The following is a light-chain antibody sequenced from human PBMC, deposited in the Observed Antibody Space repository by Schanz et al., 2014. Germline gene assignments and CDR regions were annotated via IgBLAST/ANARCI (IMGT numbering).Light chain of an antibody. Sequence: QSALTQPASVSGSPGQSITISCTGTSSDIYGYNNNYVSWYQQHPGKAPKLIIYDVTNRPSGVSNRFSGSKSGNTASLTISGLQVEDGADYYCSSYTNINTPQYVFGTGTKLTVL. V-gene: IGLV2-14*01. J-gene: IGLJ1*01. CDR3: SSYTNINTPQYV. CDR1: SSDIYGYNNNY. CDR2: DVT.